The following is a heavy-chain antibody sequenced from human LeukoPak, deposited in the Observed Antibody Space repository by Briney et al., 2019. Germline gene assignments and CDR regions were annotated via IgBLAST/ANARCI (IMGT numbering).Heavy chain of an antibody. CDR3: ARDSTGGYPDY. CDR1: GFTFTGYY. J-gene: IGHJ4*02. V-gene: IGHV1-2*02. D-gene: IGHD7-27*01. CDR2: ISPNSGGT. Sequence: ASMKLSCKASGFTFTGYYFHWVRQAPGQGLEYMGWISPNSGGTNYAQMFQGRVTMTSDTSINTAFMELRSLRSDDTAVFYCARDSTGGYPDYWGQGTLVTVSA.